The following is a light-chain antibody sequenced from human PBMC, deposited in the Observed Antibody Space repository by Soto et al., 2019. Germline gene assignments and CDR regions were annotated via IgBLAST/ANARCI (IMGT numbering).Light chain of an antibody. V-gene: IGLV2-14*01. Sequence: QSVLTQPASVSGSPGHSITISCTGTSSDVGGYNYVSWYQQHPGKAPKLMIYDVSNRPSGVSSRFSGSKSGNTASLTISGLQAEDEADYYCSSYTSSSIRYVFGTGTKVTVL. J-gene: IGLJ1*01. CDR2: DVS. CDR1: SSDVGGYNY. CDR3: SSYTSSSIRYV.